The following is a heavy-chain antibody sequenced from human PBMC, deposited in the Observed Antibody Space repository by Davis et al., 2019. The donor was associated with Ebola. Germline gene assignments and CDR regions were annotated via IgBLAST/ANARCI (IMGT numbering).Heavy chain of an antibody. Sequence: GESLKISCAASEFTFSSYAMSWVRQAPGKGLEWVSAISGSGGSTYYADSVKGRFTISRDNSKNTLYLQMNSLRAEDTAVYYCARDSIVYDFWSGYKGVWGQGTLVTVSS. CDR2: ISGSGGST. J-gene: IGHJ4*02. CDR3: ARDSIVYDFWSGYKGV. V-gene: IGHV3-23*01. CDR1: EFTFSSYA. D-gene: IGHD3-3*01.